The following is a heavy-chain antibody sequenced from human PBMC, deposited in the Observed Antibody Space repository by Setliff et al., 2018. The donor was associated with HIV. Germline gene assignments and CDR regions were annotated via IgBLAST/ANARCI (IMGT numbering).Heavy chain of an antibody. CDR3: ATAPLTTVTSGPRYYFDS. D-gene: IGHD4-17*01. CDR1: GYTFTTYG. J-gene: IGHJ4*02. V-gene: IGHV1-46*01. CDR2: INPNDGAT. Sequence: ASVKVSCKASGYTFTTYGISWVRQAPGQGLEWMGIINPNDGATTYAQRFEGRVTMTSDTSTSTVHMQLSSLRPEDTATYYCATAPLTTVTSGPRYYFDSWGQGTLVTVSS.